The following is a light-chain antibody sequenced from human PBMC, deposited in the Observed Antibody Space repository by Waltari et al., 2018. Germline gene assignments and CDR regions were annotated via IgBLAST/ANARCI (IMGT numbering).Light chain of an antibody. CDR2: DNS. CDR1: DSNIANNY. V-gene: IGLV1-51*01. CDR3: ASWDSSLTTVV. J-gene: IGLJ2*01. Sequence: QSLLTPPPSVSSAPGQKVAIPCSGSDSNIANNYVSWYQQLPGTAPKLLIYDNSKRPSGIPDRFSGSKSGTSATLGITGLQTGDEADYYCASWDSSLTTVVFGGGTKLTVL.